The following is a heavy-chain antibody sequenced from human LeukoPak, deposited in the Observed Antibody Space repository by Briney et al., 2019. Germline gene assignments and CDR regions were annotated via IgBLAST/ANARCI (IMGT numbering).Heavy chain of an antibody. J-gene: IGHJ3*02. CDR1: GFTFSSYW. CDR3: ARKMKTGDRVGTFDI. Sequence: PGGSLRLSCAASGFTFSSYWMHWVRQAPMKGLEWVSSIGTDGSYIYYADSVQGRFTISRDNAKNSLYLQMNSLTAEDTAVYYCARKMKTGDRVGTFDIWGQGTMVTVSS. CDR2: IGTDGSYI. D-gene: IGHD1-1*01. V-gene: IGHV3-21*01.